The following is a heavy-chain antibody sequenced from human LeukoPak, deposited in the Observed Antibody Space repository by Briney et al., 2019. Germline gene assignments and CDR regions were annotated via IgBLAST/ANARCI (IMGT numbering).Heavy chain of an antibody. CDR3: AKGQEGIEAAGSDY. CDR1: GFTFSSYA. V-gene: IGHV3-23*01. Sequence: GGSLRLSCAASGFTFSSYAMSWVRQAPGKGLEWVSAISGSGGSTYYADSVKGRFTISRDNSKNTLYLQMNSLRAEDTAVYYCAKGQEGIEAAGSDYWGQGTLVTVSS. CDR2: ISGSGGST. J-gene: IGHJ4*02. D-gene: IGHD6-13*01.